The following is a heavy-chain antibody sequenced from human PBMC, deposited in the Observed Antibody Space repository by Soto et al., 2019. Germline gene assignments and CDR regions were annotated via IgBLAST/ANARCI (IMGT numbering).Heavy chain of an antibody. CDR1: GFTFSSHG. J-gene: IGHJ4*02. CDR3: ARGRGYSSSWSIYYFDF. Sequence: PGGSLRLSCGASGFTFSSHGMHWVRQAPGKGLEWVAVIRYDGSNKYYADSVKGRFTISRDNSKNTPYLQMNSLRAEDTAVYYCARGRGYSSSWSIYYFDFWGQGTQVTVSS. D-gene: IGHD6-13*01. V-gene: IGHV3-33*01. CDR2: IRYDGSNK.